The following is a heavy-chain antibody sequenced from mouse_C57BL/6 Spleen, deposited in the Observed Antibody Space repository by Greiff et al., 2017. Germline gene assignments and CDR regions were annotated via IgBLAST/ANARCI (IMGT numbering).Heavy chain of an antibody. J-gene: IGHJ4*01. V-gene: IGHV1-55*01. CDR2: IYPGSGST. Sequence: QVQLKQPGAELVKPGASVKMSCKASGYTFTSYWITWVKQRPGQGLEWIGDIYPGSGSTNYNEKFKSKATLTVDTSSSTAYMQLSSLTSEDSAVYYCARWGTNYGSSPYYYAMDYWGQGTSVTVSS. CDR1: GYTFTSYW. CDR3: ARWGTNYGSSPYYYAMDY. D-gene: IGHD1-1*01.